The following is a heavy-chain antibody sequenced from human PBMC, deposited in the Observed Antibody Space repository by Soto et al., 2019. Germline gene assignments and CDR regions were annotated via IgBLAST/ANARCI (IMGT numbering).Heavy chain of an antibody. V-gene: IGHV3-33*01. CDR3: ARDYYDSSGSLFDY. J-gene: IGHJ4*02. CDR1: GFTFSSYG. CDR2: IWYDGSNK. Sequence: GGSLRLSCAASGFTFSSYGMHWVRQAPGKGLEWVAVIWYDGSNKYYADSVKGRFTISRDNSKNTLYLQMNSLRAEDTAVYYCARDYYDSSGSLFDYWGQGTLVTVSS. D-gene: IGHD3-22*01.